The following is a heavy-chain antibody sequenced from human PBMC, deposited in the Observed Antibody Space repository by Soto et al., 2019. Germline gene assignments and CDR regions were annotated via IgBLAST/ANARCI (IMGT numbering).Heavy chain of an antibody. Sequence: ASVKVSCKASGYTFTSYGISWVRQAPGQGLEWMGWISAYNGNTNYAQKLQGRVTMTTDTSTSTAYMELRSLRSDDTAVYYCARVFLVVAASNWFDPWGQGTLVTVSS. CDR2: ISAYNGNT. J-gene: IGHJ5*02. V-gene: IGHV1-18*04. D-gene: IGHD2-15*01. CDR1: GYTFTSYG. CDR3: ARVFLVVAASNWFDP.